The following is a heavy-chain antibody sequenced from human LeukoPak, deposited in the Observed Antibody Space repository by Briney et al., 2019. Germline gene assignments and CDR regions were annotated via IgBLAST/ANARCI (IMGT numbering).Heavy chain of an antibody. J-gene: IGHJ6*03. CDR2: INHSGST. Sequence: SETLSLTCAVYGGSFSGYYWSWIRQPPGKGLECIGEINHSGSTNYNPSLKSRVTISVDTSKNQFSLKLRSVTAADTAVYYCARAVQLERPPPLIGYYYMDVWGKGTTVTVSS. CDR1: GGSFSGYY. CDR3: ARAVQLERPPPLIGYYYMDV. V-gene: IGHV4-34*01. D-gene: IGHD1-1*01.